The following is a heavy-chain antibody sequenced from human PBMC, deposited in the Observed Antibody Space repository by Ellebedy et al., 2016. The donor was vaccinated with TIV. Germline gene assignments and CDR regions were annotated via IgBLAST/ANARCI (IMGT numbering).Heavy chain of an antibody. D-gene: IGHD5-18*01. J-gene: IGHJ3*02. CDR2: IIPILGIA. CDR3: ARGRGYSYDVCDI. Sequence: AASVKVSCKASGVTFSSYAISWVRQAPGQGLEWMGRIIPILGIANYAQNFQGRVTVTRDTSTSTVYMELSSLRSEDTAVYYCARGRGYSYDVCDIWGQGTMVTVSS. V-gene: IGHV1-69*04. CDR1: GVTFSSYA.